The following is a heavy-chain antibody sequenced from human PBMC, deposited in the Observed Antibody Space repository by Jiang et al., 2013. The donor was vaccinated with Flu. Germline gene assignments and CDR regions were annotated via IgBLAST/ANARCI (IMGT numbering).Heavy chain of an antibody. Sequence: FTISRDNSKNTLYLQMNSLRAEDTAVYYCAKDPSLRRNYDSSGYYYRYWGQGTLVTVSS. CDR3: AKDPSLRRNYDSSGYYYRY. D-gene: IGHD3-22*01. J-gene: IGHJ4*02. V-gene: IGHV3-30*02.